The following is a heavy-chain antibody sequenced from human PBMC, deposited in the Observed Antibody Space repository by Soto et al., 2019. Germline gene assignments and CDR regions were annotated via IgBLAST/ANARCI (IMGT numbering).Heavy chain of an antibody. CDR1: GYSFTSYW. Sequence: VESLKISSKGSGYSFTSYWIGWVRQMPWKGLEWMGIIYPGDSDTRYSPSFQGQVTISADKSISNAYLQWSSLKASDTAMYYCARPLRYCSGGSCYYYYDGMEVWGKGNTVT. CDR3: ARPLRYCSGGSCYYYYDGMEV. D-gene: IGHD2-15*01. CDR2: IYPGDSDT. J-gene: IGHJ6*04. V-gene: IGHV5-51*01.